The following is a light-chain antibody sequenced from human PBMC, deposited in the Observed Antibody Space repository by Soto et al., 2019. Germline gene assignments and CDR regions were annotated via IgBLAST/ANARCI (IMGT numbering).Light chain of an antibody. CDR2: AAS. Sequence: DIQMTQSPSSLSASVGDRVTITCRASQGISNYLAWYQQKPGKVPKLLIYAASTLQSGVPSRFSGSGSGTDFTLTISSLQPEDVANYYCQKYNSARTFGQGTKVDIK. CDR1: QGISNY. CDR3: QKYNSART. J-gene: IGKJ1*01. V-gene: IGKV1-27*01.